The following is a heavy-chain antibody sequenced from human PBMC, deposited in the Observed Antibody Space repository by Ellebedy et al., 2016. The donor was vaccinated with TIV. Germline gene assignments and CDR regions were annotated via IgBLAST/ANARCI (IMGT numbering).Heavy chain of an antibody. D-gene: IGHD1-26*01. Sequence: GGSLRLSCAASGFTFSSYAMHWVRQAPGEGLEWVAVISYDGSNKYYADSVKGRFTISRDNSKNSLYLQMNSLRAEDTAVYYCARDKIEGPTHYDYWGQGILVTVSS. CDR2: ISYDGSNK. J-gene: IGHJ4*02. CDR3: ARDKIEGPTHYDY. V-gene: IGHV3-30*04. CDR1: GFTFSSYA.